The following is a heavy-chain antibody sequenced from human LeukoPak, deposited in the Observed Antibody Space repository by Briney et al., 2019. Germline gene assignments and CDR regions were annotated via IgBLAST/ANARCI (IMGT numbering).Heavy chain of an antibody. J-gene: IGHJ4*02. D-gene: IGHD2-15*01. CDR1: GFTFSNYA. CDR3: AKGRGYCTGGSCYSDY. Sequence: GGSLRLSCTASGFTFSNYAMSWVRQAPGKGLEWVSTISGSDGSTYYADSVKGRFTISRDNSKNTLYLQMNSLRVEDTAIYYCAKGRGYCTGGSCYSDYWGQGTLVTASS. CDR2: ISGSDGST. V-gene: IGHV3-23*01.